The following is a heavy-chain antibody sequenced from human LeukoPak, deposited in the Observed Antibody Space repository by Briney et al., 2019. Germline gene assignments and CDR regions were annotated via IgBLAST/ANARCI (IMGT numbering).Heavy chain of an antibody. CDR3: ARYLVEGKAVAGTYLDY. V-gene: IGHV4-59*01. J-gene: IGHJ4*02. Sequence: SETLSLTCTASGGSISSYYWSWIRQPPGKGLEWIGYIYYSGSTNYNPSLKSRVTISVDTSKNQFSLKLSSVTAADTAVYYCARYLVEGKAVAGTYLDYWGQGTLVTVSS. D-gene: IGHD6-19*01. CDR1: GGSISSYY. CDR2: IYYSGST.